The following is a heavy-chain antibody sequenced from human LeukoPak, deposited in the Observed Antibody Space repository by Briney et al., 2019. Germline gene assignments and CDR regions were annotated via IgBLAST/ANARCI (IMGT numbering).Heavy chain of an antibody. V-gene: IGHV3-48*01. CDR3: ARDRAVAGTYYYYGMDV. CDR2: ISSSSSTI. CDR1: GFTFSSYS. J-gene: IGHJ6*02. D-gene: IGHD6-19*01. Sequence: GGSLRLSCAASGFTFSSYSMNWVRQAPGKGLEWVSYISSSSSTIYSADSVKGRFTISRDNAKNSLYLQMNSLRAEDTAVYYCARDRAVAGTYYYYGMDVWGQGTTVTVSS.